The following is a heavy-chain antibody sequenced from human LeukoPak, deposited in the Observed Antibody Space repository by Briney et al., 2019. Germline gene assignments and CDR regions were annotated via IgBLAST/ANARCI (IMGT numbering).Heavy chain of an antibody. J-gene: IGHJ6*04. CDR1: GFTFSSYE. CDR2: ISSSGSTI. Sequence: GGSLRLSCAASGFTFSSYEMNWVRPAPGKGLEWVSYISSSGSTIYYADSVKGRFTISRDNAKNSLYLQMNSLRAEDTAVYYCARDGWVQLWTHYYYYGMDVWGKGTTVTVSS. D-gene: IGHD5-18*01. CDR3: ARDGWVQLWTHYYYYGMDV. V-gene: IGHV3-48*03.